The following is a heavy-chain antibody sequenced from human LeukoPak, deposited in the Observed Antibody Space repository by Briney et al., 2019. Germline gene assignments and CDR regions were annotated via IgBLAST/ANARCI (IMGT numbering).Heavy chain of an antibody. J-gene: IGHJ1*01. V-gene: IGHV3-21*01. D-gene: IGHD2-2*01. CDR3: ARDKCSSTSCNSQH. CDR2: ISSSSYI. CDR1: GFTFSSYS. Sequence: GGSLRLSCAASGFTFSSYSMNWVRQAPGKGLEWVSSISSSSYIYYADSVKGQFTISRDNARNSLYLQMNSLRAEDTAVYYCARDKCSSTSCNSQHWGQGTLVTVSS.